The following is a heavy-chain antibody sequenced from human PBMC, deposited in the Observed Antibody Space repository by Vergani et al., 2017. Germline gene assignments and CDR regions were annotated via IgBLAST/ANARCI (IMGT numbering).Heavy chain of an antibody. Sequence: QVKLQESGPGLVKPSETLSLTCTVSGASVNSYYWSWIRQPPGKGLEWMGYVSFRGDTLYDPPVQGRMTISLNTSSNQFSLYLTSVTAADTAVYYCARSRIYYGAGSPDYWRQGTLVTVSS. CDR3: ARSRIYYGAGSPDY. V-gene: IGHV4-59*02. J-gene: IGHJ4*02. CDR1: GASVNSYY. CDR2: VSFRGDT. D-gene: IGHD3-10*01.